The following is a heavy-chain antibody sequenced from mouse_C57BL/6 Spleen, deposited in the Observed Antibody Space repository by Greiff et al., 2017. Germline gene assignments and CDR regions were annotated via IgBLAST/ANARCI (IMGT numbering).Heavy chain of an antibody. CDR2: ISSGGDYI. V-gene: IGHV5-9-1*02. Sequence: DVKLVESGEGLVKPGGSLKLSCAASGFTFSSYAMSWVRQTPEKRLEWVAYISSGGDYIYYADTVKGRFTISRDNARNTLYMQMSSLKSEDTAMYYCTREESTMVTTGGYFDYWGQGTTLTVSS. D-gene: IGHD2-2*01. J-gene: IGHJ2*01. CDR1: GFTFSSYA. CDR3: TREESTMVTTGGYFDY.